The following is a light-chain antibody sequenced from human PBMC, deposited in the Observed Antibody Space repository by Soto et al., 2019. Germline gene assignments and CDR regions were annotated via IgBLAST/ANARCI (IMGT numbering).Light chain of an antibody. CDR1: QSVSSN. CDR3: QQYKNWPIT. Sequence: EIVMTQSPATLSVSPGERATLSCRASQSVSSNLAWYQQKPGQAPRLLIYGASTRATGIPARFSGSGSGTEFTLTISSLQSEDFAVYYCQQYKNWPITFGQGTRL. CDR2: GAS. V-gene: IGKV3-15*01. J-gene: IGKJ5*01.